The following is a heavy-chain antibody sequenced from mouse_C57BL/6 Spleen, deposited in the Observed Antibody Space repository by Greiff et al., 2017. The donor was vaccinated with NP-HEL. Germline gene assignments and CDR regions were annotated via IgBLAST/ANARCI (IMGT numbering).Heavy chain of an antibody. J-gene: IGHJ4*01. CDR2: IDPETGGT. D-gene: IGHD1-3*01. CDR3: TRDNFAMDY. CDR1: GYTFTDYE. V-gene: IGHV1-15*01. Sequence: VQLQQSGAELVRPGASVTLSCKASGYTFTDYEMHWVKQTPVPDLEWIGAIDPETGGTAYNQKFKGKAILTADKSSSTAYMELRSLTSEDSAVYYCTRDNFAMDYWGQGASVTVSS.